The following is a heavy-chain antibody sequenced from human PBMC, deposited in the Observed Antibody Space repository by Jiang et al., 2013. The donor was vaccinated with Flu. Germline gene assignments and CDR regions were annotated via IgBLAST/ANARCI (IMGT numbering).Heavy chain of an antibody. CDR1: GYSISDGYY. J-gene: IGHJ5*02. CDR3: VRDRHGYYYDSSGFWGWFDP. Sequence: KPSETLSLTCAVSGYSISDGYYWGWIRQSPGKGLEHIGSIYHSGTTYYNPSLKSRLTMSVDTSKNQFSLKLSSVTAADTAVYFCVRDRHGYYYDSSGFWGWFDPWGQGTLVPVSS. V-gene: IGHV4-38-2*02. CDR2: IYHSGTT. D-gene: IGHD3-22*01.